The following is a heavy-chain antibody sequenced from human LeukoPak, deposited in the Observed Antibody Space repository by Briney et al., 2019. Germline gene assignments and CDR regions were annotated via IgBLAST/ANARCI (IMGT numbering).Heavy chain of an antibody. D-gene: IGHD3-10*01. V-gene: IGHV1-8*03. Sequence: GAPVKVSCKASGYTFTSYDINWVRQATGQGLEWMGWMNPNSGNTGYAQRFQGRVTITRNTSISTAYMELSSLRSEDTAVYYCARGGVRRQRDDPLDVWGKGTTVTVSS. CDR2: MNPNSGNT. CDR3: ARGGVRRQRDDPLDV. CDR1: GYTFTSYD. J-gene: IGHJ6*04.